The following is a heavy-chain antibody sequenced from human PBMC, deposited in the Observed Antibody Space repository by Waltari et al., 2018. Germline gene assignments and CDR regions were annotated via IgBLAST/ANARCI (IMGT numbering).Heavy chain of an antibody. CDR2: IYTSGST. Sequence: QVQLQESGPGLVKPSETLSLTCTVSGGSISSYYWRWIRQPAGKGLEWIGRIYTSGSTNYNPSLKSRVTMSVDTSKNQFSLKLSSVTAADTAVYYCAREGYYYDSSGYSWFDPWGQGTLVTVSS. CDR1: GGSISSYY. D-gene: IGHD3-22*01. J-gene: IGHJ5*02. V-gene: IGHV4-4*07. CDR3: AREGYYYDSSGYSWFDP.